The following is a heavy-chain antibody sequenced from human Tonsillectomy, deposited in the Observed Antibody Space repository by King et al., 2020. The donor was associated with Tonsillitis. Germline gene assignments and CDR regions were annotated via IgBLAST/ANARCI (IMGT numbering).Heavy chain of an antibody. CDR2: LYHSGSP. D-gene: IGHD3-22*01. CDR1: GGSISPYY. Sequence: QVQLQESGPGLVKPSETLSLTCTVSGGSISPYYWTWIRQPPGEGLEWIAYLYHSGSPNSNPSLKSRVPISRDKAKNHLSLRLSSVTAADTAVYYCARATTSYDGSTGYPLIDYWGRGTLVTVSS. CDR3: ARATTSYDGSTGYPLIDY. J-gene: IGHJ4*02. V-gene: IGHV4-59*01.